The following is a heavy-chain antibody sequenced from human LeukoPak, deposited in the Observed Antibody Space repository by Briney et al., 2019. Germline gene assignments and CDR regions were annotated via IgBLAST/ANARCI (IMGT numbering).Heavy chain of an antibody. V-gene: IGHV3-30*02. CDR3: AQDRIGSGYYFDDY. Sequence: GGSLRLSCAASGFTFSSSGMHWVRQAPGKGLEWVAFIRYDASNKYYTDSVKGRYTISRENSKNTLYLEMNSLRAEDTAVYYCAQDRIGSGYYFDDYWGQGTLVTVSS. D-gene: IGHD3-3*01. CDR2: IRYDASNK. J-gene: IGHJ4*02. CDR1: GFTFSSSG.